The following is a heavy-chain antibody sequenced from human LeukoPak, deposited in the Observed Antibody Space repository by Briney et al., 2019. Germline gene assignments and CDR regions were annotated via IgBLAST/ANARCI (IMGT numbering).Heavy chain of an antibody. D-gene: IGHD2-15*01. J-gene: IGHJ4*02. CDR2: IYESGTT. CDR3: ARGAWATRLGS. Sequence: KPAEPLSLTCAVYGESLNIYYWRWVRQPPGEGRERIGEIYESGTTEYNPSLNRLVTISNVPSKQQFSLSLSSVTAAATAVYYCARGAWATRLGSWGLGTPVIVSS. CDR1: GESLNIYY. V-gene: IGHV4-34*01.